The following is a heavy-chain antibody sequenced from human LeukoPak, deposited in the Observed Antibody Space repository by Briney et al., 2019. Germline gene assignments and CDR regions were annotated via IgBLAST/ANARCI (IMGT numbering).Heavy chain of an antibody. D-gene: IGHD3-22*01. Sequence: TGESLKISCKGSGYRFTNYWIAWVRQMPGKGLEWMGIIYTGDSDIRYSPSFQGQVTISADKSISTAYLQWSSLKASDTAMYYCARHGSSGSYFDYWGQGTLVTVSS. CDR1: GYRFTNYW. CDR3: ARHGSSGSYFDY. J-gene: IGHJ4*02. V-gene: IGHV5-51*01. CDR2: IYTGDSDI.